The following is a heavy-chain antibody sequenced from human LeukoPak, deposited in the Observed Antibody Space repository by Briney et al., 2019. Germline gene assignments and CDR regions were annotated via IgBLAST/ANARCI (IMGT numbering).Heavy chain of an antibody. CDR2: INTNTGNP. J-gene: IGHJ3*02. D-gene: IGHD3-9*01. Sequence: GASVKVSCKASGYTFTSYAMNWVRQAPGQGLEWMGWINTNTGNPTYAQGFTGRFVFSLDTSVSTAYLQISSLKAEDTAVYYCARGPLFDWTDAFDIWGQGTMVTVSS. CDR1: GYTFTSYA. CDR3: ARGPLFDWTDAFDI. V-gene: IGHV7-4-1*02.